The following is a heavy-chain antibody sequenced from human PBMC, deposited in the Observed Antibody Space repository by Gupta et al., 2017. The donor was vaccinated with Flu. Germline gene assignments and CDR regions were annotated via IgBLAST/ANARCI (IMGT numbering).Heavy chain of an antibody. J-gene: IGHJ3*02. CDR3: VKDPLWFGELSSSETFDI. CDR2: ISSNGGST. D-gene: IGHD3-10*01. V-gene: IGHV3-64D*06. Sequence: EVQLVESGGGLVQPGGSLRLSCSASGFTFSSYAMHWVRQAPGKGLEYVSAISSNGGSTYYADSVKGRFTISRDNSKNTLYLQMSSLRAEDTAVYYCVKDPLWFGELSSSETFDIWGQGTMVTVSS. CDR1: GFTFSSYA.